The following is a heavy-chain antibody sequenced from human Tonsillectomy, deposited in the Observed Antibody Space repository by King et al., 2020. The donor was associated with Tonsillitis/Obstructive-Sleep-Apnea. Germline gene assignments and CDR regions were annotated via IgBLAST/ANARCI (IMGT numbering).Heavy chain of an antibody. CDR1: GASVSSNSYY. D-gene: IGHD3-10*01. CDR3: ASRRITLVQGAMDV. J-gene: IGHJ6*03. Sequence: VQLQESGPGLAKPSETLSLTCNVSGASVSSNSYYWSWIRQPPGKGLEWIGHIYYSGRTNYNPSLKSRVTISVDTSKNQFSLKLSSVTAADTAVYYCASRRITLVQGAMDVWGKGTTVTVSS. CDR2: IYYSGRT. V-gene: IGHV4-61*01.